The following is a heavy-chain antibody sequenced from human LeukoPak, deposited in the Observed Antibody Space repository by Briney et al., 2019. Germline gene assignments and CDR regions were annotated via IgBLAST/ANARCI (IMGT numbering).Heavy chain of an antibody. CDR3: ARGSHRRAWFDP. Sequence: SETLSLTCAVYGGSFSGYYWSWIRQPPGKGLEWIGEINHSGSTNYNPSLKSRVTISVDTSKNQFSLKLSSVTAADTAVYHCARGSHRRAWFDPWGQGTLVTVSS. J-gene: IGHJ5*02. V-gene: IGHV4-34*01. CDR2: INHSGST. CDR1: GGSFSGYY.